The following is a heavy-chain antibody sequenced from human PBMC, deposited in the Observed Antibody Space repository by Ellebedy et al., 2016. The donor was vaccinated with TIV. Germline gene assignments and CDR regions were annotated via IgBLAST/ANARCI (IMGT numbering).Heavy chain of an antibody. V-gene: IGHV7-4-1*02. Sequence: AASVKVSCKASGYTFTSYAMNWVRQAPGQGLEWMGWINTNTGNPTYAQAFTGRFVFSLDTSASTAYLQISSLKAEDTAVYYCARNHYDFLTAYAHPPNYWGQGTLVTVSS. CDR3: ARNHYDFLTAYAHPPNY. CDR1: GYTFTSYA. J-gene: IGHJ4*02. D-gene: IGHD3-9*01. CDR2: INTNTGNP.